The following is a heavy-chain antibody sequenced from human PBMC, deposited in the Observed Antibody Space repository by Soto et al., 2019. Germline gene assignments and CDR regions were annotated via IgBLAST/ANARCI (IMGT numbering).Heavy chain of an antibody. CDR1: GGSISGSY. V-gene: IGHV4-59*01. CDR2: VYYTGST. CDR3: ARSVAVPGAHIDY. Sequence: SETLSLTCSVSGGSISGSYWSWIRQSPGKGLEWLGYVYYTGSTNYSPSLRSRVSVSVDTSKNEFSLRLSSVTAADTAVYFCARSVAVPGAHIDYWGQGTQVTVSS. D-gene: IGHD6-19*01. J-gene: IGHJ4*02.